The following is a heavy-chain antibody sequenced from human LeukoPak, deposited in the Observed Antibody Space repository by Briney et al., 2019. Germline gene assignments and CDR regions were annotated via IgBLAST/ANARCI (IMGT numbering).Heavy chain of an antibody. V-gene: IGHV4-4*07. CDR2: IYTTGIT. J-gene: IGHJ4*01. D-gene: IGHD1-26*01. CDR1: GGSLSNFY. Sequence: SDTLSLTCTVSGGSLSNFYWIWLRQAAGKRLEWIGLIYTTGITDYNPSLKSRVTMSIDTSKNQFSLRLSSVTAADTAVYYCARDLGRYDYWCHGTLVAVSS. CDR3: ARDLGRYDY.